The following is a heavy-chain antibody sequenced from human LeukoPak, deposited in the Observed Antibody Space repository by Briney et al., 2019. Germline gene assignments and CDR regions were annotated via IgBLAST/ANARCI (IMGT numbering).Heavy chain of an antibody. CDR3: ASARITMMAFDV. J-gene: IGHJ3*01. D-gene: IGHD3-22*01. Sequence: ASVKVSCKASGYTFTSFDINWVRQATGQGLEWMGWMNPNNGNTGFVQKFQGRVTVTRNTSISTAYMELSSLRSDDTAVYYCASARITMMAFDVWGQGTVVTVSS. CDR1: GYTFTSFD. CDR2: MNPNNGNT. V-gene: IGHV1-8*01.